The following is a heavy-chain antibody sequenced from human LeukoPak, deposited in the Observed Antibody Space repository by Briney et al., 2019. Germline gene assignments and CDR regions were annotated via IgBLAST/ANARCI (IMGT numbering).Heavy chain of an antibody. V-gene: IGHV1-3*01. Sequence: ASVKVSCKASGYTFTSYAMHWVRQTPGQRLEWMGWINAGNGNTKYSQKFQGRVTISRDTSASTAYMELSSLRSEDTAVYYCARDQGSSGSWYNWFDPWGQGTLVTVSS. J-gene: IGHJ5*02. CDR2: INAGNGNT. CDR3: ARDQGSSGSWYNWFDP. D-gene: IGHD6-19*01. CDR1: GYTFTSYA.